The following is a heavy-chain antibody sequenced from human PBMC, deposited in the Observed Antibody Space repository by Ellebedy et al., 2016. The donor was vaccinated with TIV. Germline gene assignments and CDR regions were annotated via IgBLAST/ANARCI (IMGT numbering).Heavy chain of an antibody. Sequence: GESLKISXAASGFGFSSYRMNWVRQTPERGLEWVSSIGTTGAYIFYADSVKGRFTISRDNAKNSLYLEMTNLRGEDTATYYCAKNNGGSGPNWFAPWGQGTLVTVSS. CDR1: GFGFSSYR. CDR2: IGTTGAYI. CDR3: AKNNGGSGPNWFAP. V-gene: IGHV3-21*06. D-gene: IGHD2-15*01. J-gene: IGHJ5*02.